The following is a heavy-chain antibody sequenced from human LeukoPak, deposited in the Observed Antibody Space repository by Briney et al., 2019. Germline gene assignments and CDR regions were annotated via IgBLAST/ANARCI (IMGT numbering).Heavy chain of an antibody. Sequence: GGSLRLSCAASGFSVSSNYMSWVRQAPGKGLEWVSIIYRGGSTYYTDSVKGRFTISRDNSKNTLNLPMNNLRAEDTAVYYCERDGYNYVDYWGQGTLVTVSS. CDR1: GFSVSSNY. CDR2: IYRGGST. CDR3: ERDGYNYVDY. J-gene: IGHJ4*02. V-gene: IGHV3-53*01. D-gene: IGHD5-24*01.